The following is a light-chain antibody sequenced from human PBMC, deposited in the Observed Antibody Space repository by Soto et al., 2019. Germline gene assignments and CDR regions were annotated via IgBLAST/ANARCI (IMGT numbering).Light chain of an antibody. CDR3: QQRSNWPWT. Sequence: EIVLTQSSATLCLSPGERATLSCRASQSIRSYLAWYQQKPGQAPRLLIFDVSNRATGIPARFSGSGSGTDFTLTISGLEPEDFAVYYCQQRSNWPWTFGQGTKVEIK. CDR1: QSIRSY. CDR2: DVS. J-gene: IGKJ1*01. V-gene: IGKV3-11*01.